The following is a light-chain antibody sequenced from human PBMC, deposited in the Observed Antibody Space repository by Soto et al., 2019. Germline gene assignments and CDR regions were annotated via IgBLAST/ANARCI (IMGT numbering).Light chain of an antibody. CDR2: GNS. V-gene: IGLV1-40*01. J-gene: IGLJ3*02. CDR1: SSNIGAGYD. Sequence: QSVLTQPPPVSGAPGQRVTISCTGSSSNIGAGYDVHWYQQLLGTAHKLLIYGNSNRPSRVPDRFSGSKSGTSASLAITGLQAEDEADYYCQSYDSSLSGWVFGGGTKLTVL. CDR3: QSYDSSLSGWV.